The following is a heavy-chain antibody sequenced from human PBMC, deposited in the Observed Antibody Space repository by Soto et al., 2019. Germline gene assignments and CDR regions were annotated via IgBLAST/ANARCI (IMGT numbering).Heavy chain of an antibody. Sequence: SETLSLTGAVSGFSISSAYYWGWVRQPPGEGLEWIGSIYYSGSTHYNPSLKSRVTISLDRSKNQFSLKLGSVTSDDTAVYYCAHKAGGGFCSSSTGSLGERFDPWGPGTLVTDSS. V-gene: IGHV4-38-2*01. CDR1: GFSISSAYY. D-gene: IGHD2-2*01. CDR3: AHKAGGGFCSSSTGSLGERFDP. CDR2: IYYSGST. J-gene: IGHJ5*01.